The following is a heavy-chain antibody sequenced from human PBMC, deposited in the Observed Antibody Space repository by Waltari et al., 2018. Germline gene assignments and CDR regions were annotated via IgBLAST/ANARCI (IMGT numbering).Heavy chain of an antibody. CDR3: ARDYVVVSAAGSVGYHYMDV. D-gene: IGHD6-13*01. J-gene: IGHJ6*03. CDR2: IGSRGSYE. CDR1: GFTFRSYS. Sequence: EEQLVESGGGLVKPGGSLRLSCAASGFTFRSYSMNWVRQAPGRGLEWVASIGSRGSYESYAESVKGRFTISRDNANHSLSLQMDSLRAEDTAVYYCARDYVVVSAAGSVGYHYMDVWGKGTTVTISS. V-gene: IGHV3-21*02.